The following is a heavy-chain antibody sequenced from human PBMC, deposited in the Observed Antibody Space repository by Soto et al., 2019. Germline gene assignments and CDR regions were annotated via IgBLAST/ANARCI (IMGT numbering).Heavy chain of an antibody. Sequence: GGSLRLSCAASGFTFSDYYMSWIRQAPGKGLEWVSYISSSSSYTNYADSVKGRFTISRDNAKNSLYLQMNSLRAEDTAVYYCAVFWWRHYYYYGMDVWGQGTTVTVSS. CDR1: GFTFSDYY. CDR2: ISSSSSYT. D-gene: IGHD2-21*02. J-gene: IGHJ6*02. CDR3: AVFWWRHYYYYGMDV. V-gene: IGHV3-11*06.